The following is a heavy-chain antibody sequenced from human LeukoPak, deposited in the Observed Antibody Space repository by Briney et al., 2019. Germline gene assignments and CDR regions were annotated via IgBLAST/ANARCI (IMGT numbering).Heavy chain of an antibody. V-gene: IGHV3-23*01. D-gene: IGHD6-13*01. CDR3: AKDRGSDYSSSWYY. CDR1: GFTFSSYG. CDR2: ISGSGGST. Sequence: PGGSLRLSCAASGFTFSSYGMSWVRQAPGKGLEWVSAISGSGGSTYYADSVKGRFTISRDNSKNTLYLQTNSLRAEDTAVYYCAKDRGSDYSSSWYYWGQGTLVTVSS. J-gene: IGHJ4*02.